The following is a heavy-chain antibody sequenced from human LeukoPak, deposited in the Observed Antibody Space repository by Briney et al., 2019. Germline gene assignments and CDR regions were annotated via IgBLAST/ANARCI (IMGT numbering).Heavy chain of an antibody. V-gene: IGHV3-13*01. CDR3: ARGGTVTSSSWSGGAFDI. Sequence: PGGSLRLSCAASGFTLSSYDMHWVRQATGKGLEWVSAIGTAGDTYYPGSVKGRFTISRENAKNSLYLQMNSLRAGDTAVYYCARGGTVTSSSWSGGAFDIWGQGTMVTVSS. J-gene: IGHJ3*02. CDR1: GFTLSSYD. D-gene: IGHD6-13*01. CDR2: IGTAGDT.